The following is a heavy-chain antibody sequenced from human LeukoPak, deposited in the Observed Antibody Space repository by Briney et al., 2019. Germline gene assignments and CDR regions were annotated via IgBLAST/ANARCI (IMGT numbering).Heavy chain of an antibody. V-gene: IGHV3-23*01. J-gene: IGHJ4*02. Sequence: GGSLRLSCAASGFTFNTYVMSWVRQAPGKGLEWVSAISGSAGSTYYADSVKGRFTISRDNSKNTLYLQMNSLRAEDTAVYYCARRAGAYSHPYDYWGQGTLVTVSS. CDR2: ISGSAGST. CDR3: ARRAGAYSHPYDY. D-gene: IGHD4/OR15-4a*01. CDR1: GFTFNTYV.